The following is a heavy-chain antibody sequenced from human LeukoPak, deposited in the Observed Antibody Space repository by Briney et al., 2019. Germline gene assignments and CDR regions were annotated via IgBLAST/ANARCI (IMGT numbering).Heavy chain of an antibody. CDR1: GYTFTSHY. CDR2: INPSGGST. V-gene: IGHV1-46*01. Sequence: GASVKVSCKASGYTFTSHYMHWVRQAPGQGLEWMGIINPSGGSTSYAQKFQGRVTMTRDMSTSTVYMELSSLRSEDTAVYYCARVGAAAGHYYYYYMDVWGKGTTVTVSS. J-gene: IGHJ6*03. D-gene: IGHD6-13*01. CDR3: ARVGAAAGHYYYYYMDV.